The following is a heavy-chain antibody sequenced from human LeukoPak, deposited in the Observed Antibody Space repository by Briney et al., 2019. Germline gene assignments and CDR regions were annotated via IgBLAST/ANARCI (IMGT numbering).Heavy chain of an antibody. V-gene: IGHV1-8*02. CDR1: GYTFTGYY. Sequence: ASVKVSCKASGYTFTGYYMHWVRQATGQGLEWMGWMNPNSGNTGYAQKFQGRVTMTRNTSISTAYMELSSLRSEDTAVYYCARGSTVTKHYYYYGMDVWGQGTTVTVSS. CDR2: MNPNSGNT. D-gene: IGHD4-17*01. CDR3: ARGSTVTKHYYYYGMDV. J-gene: IGHJ6*02.